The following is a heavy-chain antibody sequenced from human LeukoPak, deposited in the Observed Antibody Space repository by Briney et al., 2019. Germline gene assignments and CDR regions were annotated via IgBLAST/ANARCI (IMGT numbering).Heavy chain of an antibody. CDR1: GFTFRSHG. Sequence: PGGSLRLSCAASGFTFRSHGMNWVRQAPGKGLEWVSAIGGSGGSTYYADSVKGRFTISRDNSKNTLYLQMNSLRAEDTALYYCAKDFTMVRGTQYLDYWGQGTLVTVSS. CDR3: AKDFTMVRGTQYLDY. V-gene: IGHV3-23*01. J-gene: IGHJ4*02. CDR2: IGGSGGST. D-gene: IGHD3-10*01.